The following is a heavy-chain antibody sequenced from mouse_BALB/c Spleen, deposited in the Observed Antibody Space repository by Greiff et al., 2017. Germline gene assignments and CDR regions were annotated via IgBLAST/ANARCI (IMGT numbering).Heavy chain of an antibody. D-gene: IGHD2-14*01. CDR3: TRYDNAMDY. CDR1: GFTFSSYT. V-gene: IGHV5-6-4*01. J-gene: IGHJ4*01. Sequence: EVHLVESGGGLVKPGGSLKLSCAASGFTFSSYTMSWVRQTPEKRLEWVATISSGGSYTYYPDSVKGRFTISRDNAENTLYLQMSSLKSEDTAMYYCTRYDNAMDYWGQGTSVTVSS. CDR2: ISSGGSYT.